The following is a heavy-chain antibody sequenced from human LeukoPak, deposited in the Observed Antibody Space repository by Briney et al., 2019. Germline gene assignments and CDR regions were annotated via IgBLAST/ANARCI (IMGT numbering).Heavy chain of an antibody. CDR3: ARGVVLAANFDY. CDR1: VFTFSSYW. Sequence: GGSLRLSCAASVFTFSSYWMHWVRQAPGKGLVWVSRINSDGSSTTYADSVKGRFTISRDNAKNSLYLQMNSLRAEDTAVYFCARGVVLAANFDYWGQGTLVTVSS. CDR2: INSDGSST. V-gene: IGHV3-74*01. D-gene: IGHD2-15*01. J-gene: IGHJ4*02.